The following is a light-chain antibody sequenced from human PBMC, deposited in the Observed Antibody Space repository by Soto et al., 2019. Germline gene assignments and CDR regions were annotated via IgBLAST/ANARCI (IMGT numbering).Light chain of an antibody. J-gene: IGKJ1*01. Sequence: EIVMTQSPATLSVSPGESATLSCRASQWVSSNLAWYQHKPGQAPRLLIYGASTRATGIPARFSGGGSGTEFTLTISSLQSEDFAVYYCQQYINWPRTFGQGTKVEIK. CDR1: QWVSSN. CDR2: GAS. CDR3: QQYINWPRT. V-gene: IGKV3-15*01.